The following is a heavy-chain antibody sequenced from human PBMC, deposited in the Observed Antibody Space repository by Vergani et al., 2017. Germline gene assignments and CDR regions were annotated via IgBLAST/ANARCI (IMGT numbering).Heavy chain of an antibody. CDR3: ARSRFFGSGSFGFDS. J-gene: IGHJ4*02. Sequence: QVQLQESGPGLVKPSQTLSLTCSVSGDSISSGVYYWNWIRQHPGKGLEWIGYIYFSGSIYYNPSLKSQVAISRDTSKNQFSLKVTSVTAADTAIYYCARSRFFGSGSFGFDSWGQGTLVTVSS. D-gene: IGHD3-10*01. CDR1: GDSISSGVYY. CDR2: IYFSGSI. V-gene: IGHV4-31*01.